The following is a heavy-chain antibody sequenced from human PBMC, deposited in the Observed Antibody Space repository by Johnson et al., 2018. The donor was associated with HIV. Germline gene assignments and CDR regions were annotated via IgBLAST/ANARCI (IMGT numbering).Heavy chain of an antibody. Sequence: VQLVESGGGLVQPGGSLRLSCAASGFTFRNYDMHWVHQGTGKRLEWVSGIALAGGTHYSDSVKGRFTISREDAKSSIYLQMNSLSAGDTAVYYCVRGVAGVPGLDDVFGVWGQGTMVTVSS. V-gene: IGHV3-13*01. CDR3: VRGVAGVPGLDDVFGV. CDR2: IALAGGT. CDR1: GFTFRNYD. D-gene: IGHD3/OR15-3a*01. J-gene: IGHJ3*01.